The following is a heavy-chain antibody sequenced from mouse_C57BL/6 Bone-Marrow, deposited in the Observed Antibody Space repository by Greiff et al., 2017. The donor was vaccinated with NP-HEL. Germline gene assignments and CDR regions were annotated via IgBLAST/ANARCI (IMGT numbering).Heavy chain of an antibody. CDR3: AAFTTGVATDY. D-gene: IGHD1-1*01. J-gene: IGHJ2*01. CDR2: IDPSDGYT. CDR1: GYTFTSYW. Sequence: QVQLQQPGAELVKPGASVKLSCKASGYTFTSYWMQWVKQRPGQGLEWIGEIDPSDGYTNYNQKFKGKATLTVDTSSSTAYMQLSSLTSEDSAVYYCAAFTTGVATDYWGQGTTLTVSS. V-gene: IGHV1-50*01.